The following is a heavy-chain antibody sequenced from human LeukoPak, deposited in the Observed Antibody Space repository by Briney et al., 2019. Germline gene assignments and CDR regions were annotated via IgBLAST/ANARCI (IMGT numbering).Heavy chain of an antibody. CDR2: IIPIFGTA. Sequence: ASVKVSCKASGGTFSSYAISWVRQARGQGLEWMGRIIPIFGTANYAQKFQGRVTITTDESTSTAYMELSSLRSEDTAVYYCARARPNLLYDYWGQGTLVTVSS. CDR1: GGTFSSYA. D-gene: IGHD2-8*01. J-gene: IGHJ4*02. V-gene: IGHV1-69*05. CDR3: ARARPNLLYDY.